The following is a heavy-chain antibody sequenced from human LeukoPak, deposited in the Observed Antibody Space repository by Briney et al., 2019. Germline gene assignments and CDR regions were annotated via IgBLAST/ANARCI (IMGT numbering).Heavy chain of an antibody. Sequence: PSETLSLTCAVYGGSFSGYYWSWIRQPPGKGLEWIGEINHSGSTNYNTSLKSRVTISVDTSKNQFSLKLSSVTAADTAVYYCATVRGLPAAQGSGFDPWGQGTLVTVSS. V-gene: IGHV4-34*01. CDR3: ATVRGLPAAQGSGFDP. CDR1: GGSFSGYY. CDR2: INHSGST. D-gene: IGHD2-2*01. J-gene: IGHJ5*02.